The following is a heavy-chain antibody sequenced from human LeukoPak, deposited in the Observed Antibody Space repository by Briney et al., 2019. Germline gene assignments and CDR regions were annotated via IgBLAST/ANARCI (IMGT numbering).Heavy chain of an antibody. V-gene: IGHV3-9*01. D-gene: IGHD6-13*01. CDR3: AKDVSSSWYSPYTD. CDR2: INWNSGSI. Sequence: PGRSLRLSCAASGFTFDDYAMHWVRQAPGKGLEWVSGINWNSGSIGYADSVKGRFTISRDNAKNSLYLQMNSLRAEDTALYYCAKDVSSSWYSPYTDWGQGTLVTVSS. J-gene: IGHJ4*02. CDR1: GFTFDDYA.